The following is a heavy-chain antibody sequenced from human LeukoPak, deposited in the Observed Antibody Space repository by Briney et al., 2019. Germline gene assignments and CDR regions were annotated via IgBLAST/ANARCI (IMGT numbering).Heavy chain of an antibody. CDR3: ARAGIAANWFDP. J-gene: IGHJ5*02. CDR1: GFTFSSYW. D-gene: IGHD6-13*01. CDR2: ISSSGSTI. V-gene: IGHV3-48*04. Sequence: PGGSLRLSCAASGFTFSSYWMSWVRQAPGKGLEWVSYISSSGSTIYYADSVKGRFTISRDNAKNSLYLQMDSLRAEDTAVYYCARAGIAANWFDPWGQGTLVTVSS.